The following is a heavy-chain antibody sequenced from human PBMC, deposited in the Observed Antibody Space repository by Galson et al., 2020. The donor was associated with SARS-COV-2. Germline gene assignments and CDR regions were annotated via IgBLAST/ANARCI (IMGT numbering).Heavy chain of an antibody. Sequence: GWIRQPPGKGLEWIGSVFHSGTTYLNPSLKSRVTLSGDPSKNQFSLKVRSVTAADTAVYYCARQRSSGWYGSGYYFDLWGPGVLVTVSA. V-gene: IGHV4-39*01. CDR2: VFHSGTT. J-gene: IGHJ4*02. CDR3: ARQRSSGWYGSGYYFDL. D-gene: IGHD6-19*01.